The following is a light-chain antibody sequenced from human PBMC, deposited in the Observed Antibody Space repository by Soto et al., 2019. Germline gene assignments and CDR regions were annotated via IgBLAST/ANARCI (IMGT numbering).Light chain of an antibody. CDR3: QQANSFPIT. CDR2: EAS. CDR1: QSISSW. J-gene: IGKJ5*01. Sequence: DIQMTQSPSTLSASVGVRVTITCRASQSISSWLAWYQQKPGKAPKLLIYEASSLQSGVPSRISGSASGTDFTLTISSLQPEDFATYYCQQANSFPITFGQGTRLEIK. V-gene: IGKV1-12*01.